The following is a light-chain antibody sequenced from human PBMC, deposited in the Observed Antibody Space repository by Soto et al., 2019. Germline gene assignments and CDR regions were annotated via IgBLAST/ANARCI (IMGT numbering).Light chain of an antibody. V-gene: IGKV3-15*01. Sequence: EIVMTQSPATLSVSPGERATLSCRASQSVSSNLAWYQQKPGQAPRLLIYGASTRATGIPARLSGSGSGTEFTLTISSLQSEAFAVYYCQQYNNWPPYTFGQGTKLEIK. J-gene: IGKJ2*01. CDR2: GAS. CDR3: QQYNNWPPYT. CDR1: QSVSSN.